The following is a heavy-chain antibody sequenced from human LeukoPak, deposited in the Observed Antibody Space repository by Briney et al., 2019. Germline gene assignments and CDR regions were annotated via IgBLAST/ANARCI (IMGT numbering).Heavy chain of an antibody. CDR2: ISGSGGST. CDR1: GFTFSSYA. V-gene: IGHV3-23*01. Sequence: PGGSLRLSCAASGFTFSSYAMSWVRQAPGKGPEWVSAISGSGGSTYYADSVKGRFTISRDNSKNTLYLQMNSLRAEDTAVYYCAKDLVDYYDSSGYQNYWGQGTLVTVSS. J-gene: IGHJ4*02. CDR3: AKDLVDYYDSSGYQNY. D-gene: IGHD3-22*01.